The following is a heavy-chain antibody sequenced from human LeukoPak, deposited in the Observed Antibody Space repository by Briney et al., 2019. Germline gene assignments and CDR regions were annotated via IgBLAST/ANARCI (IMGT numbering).Heavy chain of an antibody. D-gene: IGHD3-16*02. Sequence: GGSLRLSCAASGFTFSSYGMHWVRQAPGKGLEGVAVIWYDGSNKYYADSVKGRLTISRDNSKNTLYLQMNSLRAEDTAVYYCARGRYDYVWGSYRYTRAYFDYWGQGTLVTVSS. CDR3: ARGRYDYVWGSYRYTRAYFDY. CDR1: GFTFSSYG. CDR2: IWYDGSNK. V-gene: IGHV3-33*01. J-gene: IGHJ4*02.